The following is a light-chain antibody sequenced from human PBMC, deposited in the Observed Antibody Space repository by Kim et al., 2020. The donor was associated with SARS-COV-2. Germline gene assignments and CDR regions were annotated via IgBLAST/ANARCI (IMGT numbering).Light chain of an antibody. CDR3: QQFYSTPQWHT. CDR2: DVS. J-gene: IGKJ2*01. Sequence: DIQMTQSPPSLSASVGDRVTITCRASQTISGNLNWYQQKPGKAPKVLIYDVSTLQSGVPSRFSGSGSGTNFTLTISSLQPEDFATYYCQQFYSTPQWHTFGQGTKLEIK. V-gene: IGKV1-39*01. CDR1: QTISGN.